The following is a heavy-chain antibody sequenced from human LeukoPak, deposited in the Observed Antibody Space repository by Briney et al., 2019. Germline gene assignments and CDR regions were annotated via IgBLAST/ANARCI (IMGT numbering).Heavy chain of an antibody. V-gene: IGHV1-69*06. CDR2: IIPIFGTA. D-gene: IGHD3-22*01. CDR1: GGTFSSYA. CDR3: ARDLGPVYYYDSSGYYSTGMCCAFDI. J-gene: IGHJ3*02. Sequence: SVKVSCKASGGTFSSYAISWVRQAPGQGLEWTGGIIPIFGTANYAQKFQGRVTITADKSTSTAYMELSSLRSEDTAVYYCARDLGPVYYYDSSGYYSTGMCCAFDIWGQGTMVTVSS.